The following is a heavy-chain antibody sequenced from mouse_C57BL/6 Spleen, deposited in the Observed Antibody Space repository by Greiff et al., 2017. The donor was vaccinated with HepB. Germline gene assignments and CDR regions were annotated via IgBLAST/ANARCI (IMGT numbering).Heavy chain of an antibody. D-gene: IGHD2-5*01. CDR1: GFTFSDYY. CDR3: ARLKYSNWYCDV. J-gene: IGHJ1*03. V-gene: IGHV5-12*01. CDR2: ISNGGGST. Sequence: DVHLVESGGGLVQPGGSLKLSCAASGFTFSDYYMYWVRQTPEKRLEWVAYISNGGGSTYYPDTVKGRFTISRDNAKNNLYLQMSRLKSEDTAMYYCARLKYSNWYCDVWGTGTTVTVSS.